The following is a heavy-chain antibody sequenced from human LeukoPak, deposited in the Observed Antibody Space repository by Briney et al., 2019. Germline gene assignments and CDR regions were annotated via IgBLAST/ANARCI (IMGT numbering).Heavy chain of an antibody. J-gene: IGHJ4*02. Sequence: TGGSLRLSCAASGFTFSGYAMSWVRQAPGKGLEWVSAISGSGGSTYYADSVKGRFTISRDNSKNTLYLQMNSLRAEDTAVYYCAKHYYDSSGYYVLLDYWGQGTLVTVSS. CDR3: AKHYYDSSGYYVLLDY. CDR1: GFTFSGYA. CDR2: ISGSGGST. D-gene: IGHD3-22*01. V-gene: IGHV3-23*01.